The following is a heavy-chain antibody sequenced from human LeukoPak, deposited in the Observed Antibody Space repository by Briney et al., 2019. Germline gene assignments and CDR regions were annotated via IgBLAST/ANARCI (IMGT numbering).Heavy chain of an antibody. Sequence: SETLSLTCAVYGGSLRVYSWSGIPNPPGKGLEWIGEINHSGSTNYNPSLKSRVTISVDTSKNQFSLKLSSVTAADTAVYYCARGGRSLVAAQFDLWGRGTLVTVSS. CDR2: INHSGST. CDR3: ARGGRSLVAAQFDL. J-gene: IGHJ2*01. CDR1: GGSLRVYS. D-gene: IGHD2-15*01. V-gene: IGHV4-34*01.